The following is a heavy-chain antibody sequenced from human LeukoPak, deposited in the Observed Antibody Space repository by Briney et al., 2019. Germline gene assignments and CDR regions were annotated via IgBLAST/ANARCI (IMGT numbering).Heavy chain of an antibody. Sequence: PGGSLRLSCAASGFTFSSYSMNWVRQAPGKGLEWVSSISSTGTYIYYADSVKGRSTISRDNAKNSLYLQMNSLRAEDTAVYYCARDPSVVPAAVNWFDPWGQGTLVTVSS. V-gene: IGHV3-21*01. CDR3: ARDPSVVPAAVNWFDP. CDR2: ISSTGTYI. D-gene: IGHD2-2*01. J-gene: IGHJ5*02. CDR1: GFTFSSYS.